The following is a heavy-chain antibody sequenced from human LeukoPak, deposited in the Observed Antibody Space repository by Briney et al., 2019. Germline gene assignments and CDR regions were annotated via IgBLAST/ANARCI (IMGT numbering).Heavy chain of an antibody. J-gene: IGHJ4*02. V-gene: IGHV3-23*01. D-gene: IGHD5-18*01. CDR1: GLTFSRYG. CDR3: AKGYSYGPWGYYFDY. CDR2: ISGSGGST. Sequence: GGTLRLSCAASGLTFSRYGMGWGRQAPGKGGGRGSGISGSGGSTYYADSVKGGFTISIDNSKNPLYLQMNTLTAADTAVYYCAKGYSYGPWGYYFDYWGQGTLVTVSS.